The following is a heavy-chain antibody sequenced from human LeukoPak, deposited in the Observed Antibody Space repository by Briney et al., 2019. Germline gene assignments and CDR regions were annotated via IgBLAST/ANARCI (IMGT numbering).Heavy chain of an antibody. CDR2: ISAYNGNT. CDR3: ARDHGVMFSPPFDY. J-gene: IGHJ4*02. CDR1: GYTFTSYG. D-gene: IGHD2-8*01. Sequence: ASVKVSCKASGYTFTSYGISWVRQAPGQGLEWMGWISAYNGNTNYAQKLQGRVTMTTDTSTSTAYMELRSLRSDDTAVYYCARDHGVMFSPPFDYWGQRTLVTVSS. V-gene: IGHV1-18*01.